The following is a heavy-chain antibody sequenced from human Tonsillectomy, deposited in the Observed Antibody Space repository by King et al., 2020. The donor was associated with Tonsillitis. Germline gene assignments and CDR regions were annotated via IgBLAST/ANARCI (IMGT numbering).Heavy chain of an antibody. D-gene: IGHD3-22*01. CDR1: GFTFTSSA. CDR3: AADPEYYYDNTAYTFGY. CDR2: IVVSTGNT. J-gene: IGHJ4*02. Sequence: QLVESGPEVKKPGTSVKVPCKASGFTFTSSAVQWVRQARGQRLEWIGWIVVSTGNTNYAQKFQERVTITRDMSTSTAYMELSSLRSEDTAVYYCAADPEYYYDNTAYTFGYWGQGTLVTVSS. V-gene: IGHV1-58*01.